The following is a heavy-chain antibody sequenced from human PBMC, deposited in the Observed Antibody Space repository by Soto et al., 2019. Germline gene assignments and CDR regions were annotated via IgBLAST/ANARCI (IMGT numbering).Heavy chain of an antibody. Sequence: QVQLVQSGAEVKKPGSSVKVSCKASGGTFSSYAISWVRQAPGQGLEWMGGSIPIFGTANYAQKFQGRVTITADESTSTAYMELSSLRSEDTAVYYCARNLAYCGGDCYSAPGLEYYFDYWGQGTLVTVSS. V-gene: IGHV1-69*01. CDR2: SIPIFGTA. CDR3: ARNLAYCGGDCYSAPGLEYYFDY. CDR1: GGTFSSYA. D-gene: IGHD2-21*02. J-gene: IGHJ4*02.